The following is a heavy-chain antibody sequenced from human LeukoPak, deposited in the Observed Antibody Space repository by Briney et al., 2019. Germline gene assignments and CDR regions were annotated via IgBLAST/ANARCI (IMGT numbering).Heavy chain of an antibody. J-gene: IGHJ4*02. CDR2: ISAYNGHT. CDR1: GYTFTNYA. D-gene: IGHD4-11*01. Sequence: GASVKVSCKASGYTFTNYAIGWVRLAPGQGLEWMGWISAYNGHTNYAQKLQGRVTMTTDTSTSTAYMELRSLRSDDTAVYYCARGTWYDYSKPIDYWGQGTLVTVSS. V-gene: IGHV1-18*01. CDR3: ARGTWYDYSKPIDY.